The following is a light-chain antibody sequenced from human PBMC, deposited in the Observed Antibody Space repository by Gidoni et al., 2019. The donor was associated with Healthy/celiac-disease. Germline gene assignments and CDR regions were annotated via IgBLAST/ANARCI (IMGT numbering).Light chain of an antibody. V-gene: IGKV3-20*01. Sequence: EIVLTQSPGTLSVSPGERATLSCRASQSVSCSYLAGYRQKPGQAPRLFTYGAPIRATGIPDRFMGSELGTDFTLTISRREPEDFAVYYCQQYGSSHGTFGQGTKVEIK. CDR3: QQYGSSHGT. J-gene: IGKJ1*01. CDR2: GAP. CDR1: QSVSCSY.